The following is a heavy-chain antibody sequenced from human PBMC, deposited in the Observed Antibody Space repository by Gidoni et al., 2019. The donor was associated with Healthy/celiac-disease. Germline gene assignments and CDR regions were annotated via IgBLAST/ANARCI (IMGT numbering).Heavy chain of an antibody. D-gene: IGHD6-19*01. V-gene: IGHV3-21*01. CDR1: GFTFSSYG. J-gene: IGHJ5*02. CDR2: ISSSSSYI. Sequence: EVQLVESGGGLVKPGGSLSISCAASGFTFSSYGMNWFRTAPGKGLGWVSSISSSSSYIYYADSVKGRFTISRDNAKNSLYLQMNSLRAEDTAVYYFARVNSGWARAPWGQGTLVTVSS. CDR3: ARVNSGWARAP.